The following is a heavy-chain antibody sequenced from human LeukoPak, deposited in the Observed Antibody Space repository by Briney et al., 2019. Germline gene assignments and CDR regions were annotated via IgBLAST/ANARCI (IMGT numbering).Heavy chain of an antibody. Sequence: SETLSLTCTVSGGSISSSSYYWGWIRQPPGKGLEWIGSIYYSGSTYYNPSLKSRVTISVDTSKNQFSLKLSSLTAADTAVYYCARDGGGYYDHWGQGTLVTVSS. D-gene: IGHD3-22*01. V-gene: IGHV4-39*02. CDR1: GGSISSSSYY. J-gene: IGHJ5*02. CDR3: ARDGGGYYDH. CDR2: IYYSGST.